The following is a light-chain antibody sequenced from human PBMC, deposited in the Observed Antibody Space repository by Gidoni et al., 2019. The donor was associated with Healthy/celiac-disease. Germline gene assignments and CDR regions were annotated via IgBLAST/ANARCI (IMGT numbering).Light chain of an antibody. Sequence: EILFTQSPGTLSLSPGERATLSCRASQSVSSSYLAWYQKKPGQAPRLLIYGSSSRATGIPDRFSGSGSGTDFTLTISRLEPEEFAVYYCQQYGSSPGTFGQGTKVEIK. CDR1: QSVSSSY. CDR2: GSS. V-gene: IGKV3-20*01. CDR3: QQYGSSPGT. J-gene: IGKJ1*01.